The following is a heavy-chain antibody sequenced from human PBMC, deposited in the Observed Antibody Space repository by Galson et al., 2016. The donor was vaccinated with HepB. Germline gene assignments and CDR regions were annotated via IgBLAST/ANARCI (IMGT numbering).Heavy chain of an antibody. D-gene: IGHD6-13*01. CDR2: ISSGSSYI. CDR3: ARLVTSNSWYGWFDP. CDR1: GFTLHTYT. V-gene: IGHV3-21*01. J-gene: IGHJ5*02. Sequence: SLRLSCAASGFTLHTYTMNWVRQAPGKGLEWVSSISSGSSYIYYADSVKGRFTISRDNAKNSLYLQMNSLRAEDTAVYYCARLVTSNSWYGWFDPWAREPWSPSPQ.